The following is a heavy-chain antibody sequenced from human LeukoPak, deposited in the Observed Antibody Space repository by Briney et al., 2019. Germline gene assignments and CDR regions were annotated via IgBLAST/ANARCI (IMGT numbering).Heavy chain of an antibody. CDR1: GLTVSSKY. CDR3: ARGLASGGWGYFDY. J-gene: IGHJ4*02. Sequence: PGGSLRLSCAASGLTVSSKYMTWVRQAPGKGLEWVSVIYSGGNTYYADSVKGRFTISRDNSKNTLYLQMNSLRAEDTAVYYCARGLASGGWGYFDYWGQGTLVTVSS. D-gene: IGHD2-15*01. CDR2: IYSGGNT. V-gene: IGHV3-53*01.